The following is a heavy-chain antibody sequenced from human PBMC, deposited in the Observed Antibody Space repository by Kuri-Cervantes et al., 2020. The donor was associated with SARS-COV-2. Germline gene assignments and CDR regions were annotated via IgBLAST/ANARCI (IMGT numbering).Heavy chain of an antibody. Sequence: GGSLRLSCAASRFMFSCDRMNWVRQAPGKGLEYVSAISSNGGSTYYANSVKGRFTISRDNSKNTLYLQMGSLRAEDMAVYYCARDSREYCSSTSCSWFDPWGQGTLVTVSS. V-gene: IGHV3-64*01. CDR1: RFMFSCDR. CDR2: ISSNGGST. D-gene: IGHD2-2*01. CDR3: ARDSREYCSSTSCSWFDP. J-gene: IGHJ5*02.